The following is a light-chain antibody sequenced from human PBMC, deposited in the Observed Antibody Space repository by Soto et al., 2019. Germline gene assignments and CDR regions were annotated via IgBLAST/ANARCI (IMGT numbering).Light chain of an antibody. J-gene: IGLJ1*01. V-gene: IGLV2-23*01. Sequence: QSALTQPASVSGSPGQSITISCTGTSSDVWSYNLVSWYQQHPGKAPKLMIYEGSKRPSGVSNRFSGSKSGNTASPTISGLQAEDEADYYCCSYAGSSPYVFGTGTKVTVL. CDR2: EGS. CDR1: SSDVWSYNL. CDR3: CSYAGSSPYV.